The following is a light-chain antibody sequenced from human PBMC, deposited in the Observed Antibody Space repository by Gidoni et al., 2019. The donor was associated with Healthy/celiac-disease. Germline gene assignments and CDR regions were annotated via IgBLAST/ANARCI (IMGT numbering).Light chain of an antibody. CDR3: MQALQTPDT. Sequence: DIVMTQSPLSLPVTPGEPASISCRSSQSLLHSNGYNYLEWYLQKPGQSPQLLIDLVSTRASGVPDRFSGSGSGTDFTRKSSRVEDEDVGVYYCMQALQTPDTFGQGTKLEIK. CDR1: QSLLHSNGYNY. V-gene: IGKV2-28*01. J-gene: IGKJ2*01. CDR2: LVS.